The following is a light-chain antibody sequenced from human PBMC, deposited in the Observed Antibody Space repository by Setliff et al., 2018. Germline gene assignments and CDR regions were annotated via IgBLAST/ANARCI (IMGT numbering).Light chain of an antibody. J-gene: IGLJ1*01. CDR1: SSDVGSYDL. CDR2: NVS. Sequence: QSALAQPASVSGSPGQSITISCSGTSSDVGSYDLVSWYQQHPGKAPKLIIYNVSGRPSGVSHRFSGSKSDNTASLTISGLQAEDEADYYCNAYTSRSTYVFGSWTKVTVL. V-gene: IGLV2-14*03. CDR3: NAYTSRSTYV.